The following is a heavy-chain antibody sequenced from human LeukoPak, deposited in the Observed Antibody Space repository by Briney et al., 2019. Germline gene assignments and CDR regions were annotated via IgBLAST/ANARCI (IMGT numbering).Heavy chain of an antibody. J-gene: IGHJ4*02. CDR3: ARGTYYYEF. Sequence: GGSLRLSCAASKFTFSSYWMCWVRQAPGKGLEWVAYMNQLGNEKNYVDSVKGRFTISRDNAKNSLYLQMNSLRAEDTAVYYCARGTYYYEFWGQGTLVTVSS. CDR1: KFTFSSYW. D-gene: IGHD3-16*01. CDR2: MNQLGNEK. V-gene: IGHV3-7*04.